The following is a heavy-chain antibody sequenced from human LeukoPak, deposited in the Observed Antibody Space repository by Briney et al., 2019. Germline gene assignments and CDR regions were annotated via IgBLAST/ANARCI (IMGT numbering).Heavy chain of an antibody. CDR3: ARDLIVGATYNWFDP. J-gene: IGHJ5*02. Sequence: SVKVSCKASGGTFSNHAISWVRQAPGQGLEWMGGIIPIFGTANYAQKFQGRVTITADESTSTAYMELSSLRSEDTAVYYCARDLIVGATYNWFDPWGQGTLVTVSS. V-gene: IGHV1-69*13. CDR2: IIPIFGTA. CDR1: GGTFSNHA. D-gene: IGHD1-26*01.